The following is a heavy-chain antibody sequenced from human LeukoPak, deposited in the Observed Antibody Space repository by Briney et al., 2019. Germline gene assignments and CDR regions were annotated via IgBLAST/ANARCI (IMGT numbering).Heavy chain of an antibody. CDR3: AEDPGADDKHFDY. J-gene: IGHJ4*02. V-gene: IGHV3-30*02. Sequence: GGSLRLSCAASGFTFSSYGMHWVRQAPGKGLEWVAFIRYDGSNKYYADSVKGRFTISRDNSKNTLYLQMNSLRPDDTAVYYCAEDPGADDKHFDYWGQGTLVTVSS. CDR1: GFTFSSYG. D-gene: IGHD3-10*01. CDR2: IRYDGSNK.